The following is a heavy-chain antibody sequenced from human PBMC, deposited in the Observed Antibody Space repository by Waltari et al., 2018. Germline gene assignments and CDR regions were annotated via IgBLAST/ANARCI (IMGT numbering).Heavy chain of an antibody. CDR3: ARDPDIVVVPAAETDAFDI. Sequence: QVQLVQSGAEVKKPGASVKVSCKASGYTFTSYGISWVRQAPGQGLEWMGWISAYNGNTNYAQKLQGRVTMTTDTSTSTAYMELRSLRSDDTAVYYCARDPDIVVVPAAETDAFDIWGQGTLVTVSS. CDR2: ISAYNGNT. D-gene: IGHD2-2*01. CDR1: GYTFTSYG. V-gene: IGHV1-18*01. J-gene: IGHJ4*02.